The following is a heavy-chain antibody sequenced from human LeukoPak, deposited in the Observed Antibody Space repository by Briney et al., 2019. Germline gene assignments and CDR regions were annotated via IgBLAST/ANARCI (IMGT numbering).Heavy chain of an antibody. CDR1: GYTLTELS. CDR2: FDPEDGET. J-gene: IGHJ2*01. D-gene: IGHD3-22*01. Sequence: ASVKVSCKVSGYTLTELSMHWARQAPGKGLEWMGGFDPEDGETIYAQKFQGRVTMTEDTPTDTAHMELSSLRSEDTAVYYCATVNYYDSSGYSIYWYFDLWGRGTLVTVSS. V-gene: IGHV1-24*01. CDR3: ATVNYYDSSGYSIYWYFDL.